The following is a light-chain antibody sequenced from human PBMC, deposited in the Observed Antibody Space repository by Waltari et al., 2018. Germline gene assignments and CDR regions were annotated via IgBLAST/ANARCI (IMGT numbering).Light chain of an antibody. CDR2: DVS. CDR3: CSYAGSSTHVL. J-gene: IGLJ2*01. CDR1: SSDVGGYNS. Sequence: QSALTQPASVSGSPGQSITISCPGTSSDVGGYNSVSWYQQYPDKAPKLMIYDVSKRPSGVSNRFSGAKSGNTASLTISGLQAEDEADYYCCSYAGSSTHVLFGGGTKLTVL. V-gene: IGLV2-23*02.